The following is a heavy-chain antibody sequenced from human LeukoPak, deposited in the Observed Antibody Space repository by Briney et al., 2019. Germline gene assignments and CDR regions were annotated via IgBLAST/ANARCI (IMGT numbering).Heavy chain of an antibody. CDR2: ISGSGGST. CDR1: GFTFSSYA. Sequence: GGSLRLSCAASGFTFSSYAMSWVRQAPGKGLEWVSAISGSGGSTYYADSVKGRFTISRDNSENTVYLQMNSLRAEDTAVYYCARSMLRGVLPYWGQGTLVTVSS. J-gene: IGHJ4*02. V-gene: IGHV3-23*01. CDR3: ARSMLRGVLPY. D-gene: IGHD3-10*01.